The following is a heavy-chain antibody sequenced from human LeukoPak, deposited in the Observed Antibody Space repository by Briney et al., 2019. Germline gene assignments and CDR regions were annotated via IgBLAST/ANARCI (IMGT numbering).Heavy chain of an antibody. V-gene: IGHV4-61*02. D-gene: IGHD3-22*01. CDR2: IYTSGST. CDR1: GGSISSAAYC. CDR3: ARDSYYYDSSGKLSGDY. Sequence: PSETLSLTCGVSGGSISSAAYCWSWIRQPAGKGLEWIGRIYTSGSTNYNPSLKSRVTMSVDTSKNQFSLKLSSVTAADTAVYYCARDSYYYDSSGKLSGDYWGQGTLVTVSS. J-gene: IGHJ4*02.